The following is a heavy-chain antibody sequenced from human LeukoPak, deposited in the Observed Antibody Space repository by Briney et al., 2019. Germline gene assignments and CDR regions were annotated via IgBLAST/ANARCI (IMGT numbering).Heavy chain of an antibody. CDR2: INPSGGST. CDR3: GRGAGGSNGGGDRYNWFDP. J-gene: IGHJ5*02. D-gene: IGHD7-27*01. V-gene: IGHV1-46*01. CDR1: GYTFTSYY. Sequence: GASVKVSCKASGYTFTSYYMHWVRQAPGQGLEWMGIINPSGGSTSYAQKFQGRVTMTRDMSTSTVYMELSSLRSEDTTVYYWGRGAGGSNGGGDRYNWFDPWGQGTLVTVSS.